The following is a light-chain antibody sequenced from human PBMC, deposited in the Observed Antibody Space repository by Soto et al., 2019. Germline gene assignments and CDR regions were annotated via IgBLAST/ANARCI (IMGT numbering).Light chain of an antibody. CDR1: QNIRTY. CDR2: AAS. J-gene: IGKJ5*01. V-gene: IGKV1-39*01. Sequence: DIQMTQSPPSLSASVGDRVTITCRASQNIRTYLNWYQQKPGKAPKLLIYAASSLQSGVPSRFSGSGSGTDFTLTISSLQPEDFATYYCQQSYSTPITFGQGTRLEIK. CDR3: QQSYSTPIT.